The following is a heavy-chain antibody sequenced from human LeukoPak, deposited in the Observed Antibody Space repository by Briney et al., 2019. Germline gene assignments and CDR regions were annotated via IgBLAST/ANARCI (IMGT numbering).Heavy chain of an antibody. J-gene: IGHJ6*04. V-gene: IGHV3-30*02. CDR2: IRYNGNNQ. CDR1: GFTFNNYG. Sequence: GGSLRLSCAASGFTFNNYGMHWVRQAPGKGLEWVAFIRYNGNNQYYADSVKGRFTISRDNSKNTLYLQMNSLKGDDTAVYYCARDLSAVTTFDELDVWGKGTTVTISS. D-gene: IGHD4-17*01. CDR3: ARDLSAVTTFDELDV.